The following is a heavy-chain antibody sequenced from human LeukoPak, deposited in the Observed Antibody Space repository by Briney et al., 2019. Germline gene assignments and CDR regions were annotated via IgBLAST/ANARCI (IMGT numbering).Heavy chain of an antibody. V-gene: IGHV3-7*01. J-gene: IGHJ4*02. CDR2: IKQDGSEK. Sequence: GGSLRLSCAASGFTFSSYWMSWVRQAPGKGLEWVANIKQDGSEKYYVDSVKGRFTISRDNAKNSLYLQMNSLRAEDTAVYYCARETSGNEYSSNPFDYWGQGTLVAVSS. CDR1: GFTFSSYW. CDR3: ARETSGNEYSSNPFDY. D-gene: IGHD6-6*01.